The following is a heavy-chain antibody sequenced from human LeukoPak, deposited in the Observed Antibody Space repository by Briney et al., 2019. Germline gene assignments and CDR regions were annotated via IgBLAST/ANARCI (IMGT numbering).Heavy chain of an antibody. CDR3: RREPAVNRGAVASNFDY. Sequence: SETLSLTCSVSVRLISLTIYYCAWIRQPPEKGLEWIGSIYYNGITYYNASLRSRVSISVDTSRKQFFLSLNSLNAAARAVFSCRREPAVNRGAVASNFDYWGQGTLVAVSS. CDR2: IYYNGIT. J-gene: IGHJ4*02. CDR1: VRLISLTIYY. D-gene: IGHD6-19*01. V-gene: IGHV4-39*01.